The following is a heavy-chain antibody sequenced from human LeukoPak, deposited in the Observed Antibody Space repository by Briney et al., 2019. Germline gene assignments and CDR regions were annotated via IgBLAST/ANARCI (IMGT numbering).Heavy chain of an antibody. D-gene: IGHD6-19*01. J-gene: IGHJ6*02. Sequence: GGSLRLSCAASGFTFDDYTLHWVRQAPGKGLEWVSLITWDGGGAYYADSVRGRFTISRDNSNNSLYLQMNSLRTEDTALYYCAKDMGALKWYSSGWYGGYYYYYGMDVWGQGTTVTVSS. CDR1: GFTFDDYT. CDR2: ITWDGGGA. CDR3: AKDMGALKWYSSGWYGGYYYYYGMDV. V-gene: IGHV3-43*01.